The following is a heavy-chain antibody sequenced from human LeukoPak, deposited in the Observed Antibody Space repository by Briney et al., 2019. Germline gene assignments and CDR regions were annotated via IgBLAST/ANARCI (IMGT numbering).Heavy chain of an antibody. CDR1: GFTFGDYA. Sequence: GGSLRLSCAASGFTFGDYAMSWVRQAPGKGLEWVGFIRSKAYGGTTEYAASAKGRFTISRDDSKSIAYLQMNSLKTEDTAVYYCTRVWFGELLSTAFDYWGQGTLVTVSS. CDR2: IRSKAYGGTT. J-gene: IGHJ4*02. CDR3: TRVWFGELLSTAFDY. D-gene: IGHD3-10*01. V-gene: IGHV3-49*04.